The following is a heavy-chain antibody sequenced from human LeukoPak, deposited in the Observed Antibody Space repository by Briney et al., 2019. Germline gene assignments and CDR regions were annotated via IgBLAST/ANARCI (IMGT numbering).Heavy chain of an antibody. CDR2: INHSGST. V-gene: IGHV4-34*01. D-gene: IGHD4-17*01. CDR1: GGSFSGYY. Sequence: SETLSLTCAVYGGSFSGYYWSWIRQPPGKGLEWIGEINHSGSTNYNPSLKSRVTISVDMSKNQFSLRLTSVTAADTAMYFCASSTPMTTVTTVTYYGLDVWGPGTTVTVSS. CDR3: ASSTPMTTVTTVTYYGLDV. J-gene: IGHJ6*02.